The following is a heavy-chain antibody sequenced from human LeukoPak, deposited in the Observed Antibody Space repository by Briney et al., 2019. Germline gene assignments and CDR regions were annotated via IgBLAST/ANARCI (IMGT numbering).Heavy chain of an antibody. Sequence: GGSLRLSCAASGFTFSSYSMNWVRQAPGKGLEWVSSISSSSSYIYYADSVKGRFTISRDNAKNSLYLQMNSLRAEDTAVYYYAGDIVVVDAFDIWGQGTMVTVSS. J-gene: IGHJ3*02. CDR1: GFTFSSYS. D-gene: IGHD2-2*01. CDR2: ISSSSSYI. CDR3: AGDIVVVDAFDI. V-gene: IGHV3-21*01.